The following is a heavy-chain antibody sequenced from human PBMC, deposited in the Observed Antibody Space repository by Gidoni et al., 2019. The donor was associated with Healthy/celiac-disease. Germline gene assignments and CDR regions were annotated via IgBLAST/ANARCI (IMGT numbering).Heavy chain of an antibody. Sequence: EVQLVESGGGLVQPGGSLRLSCAASGFTFSSYWMSWVRQAPGKGLEWVANIKQDGSEKYDVDSVKGRFTIARDNAKNSLYLQMNSLRAEDTAVYYCARAFTIFGVAPQDVWGQGTTVTVSS. J-gene: IGHJ6*02. V-gene: IGHV3-7*01. CDR2: IKQDGSEK. CDR1: GFTFSSYW. CDR3: ARAFTIFGVAPQDV. D-gene: IGHD3-3*01.